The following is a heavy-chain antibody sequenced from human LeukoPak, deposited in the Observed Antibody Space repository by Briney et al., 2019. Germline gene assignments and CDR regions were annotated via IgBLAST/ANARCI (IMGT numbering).Heavy chain of an antibody. V-gene: IGHV4-31*03. Sequence: PSQTLSLTCTVSGGSISSGGYYWSWIRQHPGKGLGWIGYIYSSGSTYYNPSLKSRVTISVDTSKNQFSLKLSSVTAADTAVYYCARVSEVWYCSGGSCYYFDYWGQGTLVTVSS. J-gene: IGHJ4*02. CDR2: IYSSGST. CDR1: GGSISSGGYY. CDR3: ARVSEVWYCSGGSCYYFDY. D-gene: IGHD2-15*01.